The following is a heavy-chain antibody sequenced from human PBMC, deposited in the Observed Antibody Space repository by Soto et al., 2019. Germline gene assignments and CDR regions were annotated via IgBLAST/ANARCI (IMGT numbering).Heavy chain of an antibody. CDR2: ISYDGSSK. Sequence: ESGGGVVQPGRSLRLSCAASGFTFSNYAMHWVRQAPGKGLEWVSVISYDGSSKYYADSVKGRFTISRDNSKSTLFLQMDSLRADDTAIYYCAKDSGYKTSYYYGMDVWGQGTTVTVSS. CDR3: AKDSGYKTSYYYGMDV. J-gene: IGHJ6*02. CDR1: GFTFSNYA. V-gene: IGHV3-30-3*01. D-gene: IGHD6-25*01.